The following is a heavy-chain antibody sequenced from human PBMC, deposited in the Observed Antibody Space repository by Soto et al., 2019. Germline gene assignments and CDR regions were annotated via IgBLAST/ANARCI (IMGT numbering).Heavy chain of an antibody. J-gene: IGHJ6*02. CDR3: VKAAMATYYYYGMDV. D-gene: IGHD5-18*01. CDR2: ISSNGGST. CDR1: GFTFSSYA. V-gene: IGHV3-64D*06. Sequence: PGGSLRLSCSASGFTFSSYAMHWVRQAPGKGLEYVSAISSNGGSTYYADSVKGRFTISRDNSKNTLYLQMSSLRAEDTAVYYCVKAAMATYYYYGMDVWGQGTTVTAP.